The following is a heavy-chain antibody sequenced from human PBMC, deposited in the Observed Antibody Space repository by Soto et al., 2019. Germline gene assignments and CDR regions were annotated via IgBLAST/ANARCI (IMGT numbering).Heavy chain of an antibody. V-gene: IGHV1-69*12. D-gene: IGHD6-19*01. Sequence: QVQLVQSGAEVKKPGSSVKVSCKVSGGTFSNYAIDWVRLAPGHGLEWMGGIVPIFGTTYYTPKFQGRATIIADDSTTTAYLEMSGLRSEDTAIYYCARVEAVAGLYNYHGLDVWGQGTAVTVSS. CDR3: ARVEAVAGLYNYHGLDV. CDR2: IVPIFGTT. J-gene: IGHJ6*02. CDR1: GGTFSNYA.